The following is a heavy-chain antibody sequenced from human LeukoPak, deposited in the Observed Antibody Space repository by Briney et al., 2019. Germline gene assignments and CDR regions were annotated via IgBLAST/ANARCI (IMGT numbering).Heavy chain of an antibody. J-gene: IGHJ3*02. D-gene: IGHD1-1*01. Sequence: ASVKVSCKASGYTFTTYAMNWVRQAPGQGLEWMGGIIPIFGTANYAQNFQGRVTITADVSTSTAYMELSSLRSEDTAMYYCARDWGTMGAFDIWGQGTMVTVSS. CDR2: IIPIFGTA. V-gene: IGHV1-69*13. CDR3: ARDWGTMGAFDI. CDR1: GYTFTTYA.